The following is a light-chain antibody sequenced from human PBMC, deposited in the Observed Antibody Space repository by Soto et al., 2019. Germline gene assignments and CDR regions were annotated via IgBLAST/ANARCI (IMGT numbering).Light chain of an antibody. CDR1: QSVTSY. Sequence: EIVLTQSPATLSLSPGERATLSCRASQSVTSYLAWYQQKPGQVPRLLIYDTSNRATAIPARFSGSGSGTDFTLTISSLEPADFAVYYCQQRGNWPLPFGGGTKLEIK. J-gene: IGKJ4*01. CDR2: DTS. V-gene: IGKV3-11*01. CDR3: QQRGNWPLP.